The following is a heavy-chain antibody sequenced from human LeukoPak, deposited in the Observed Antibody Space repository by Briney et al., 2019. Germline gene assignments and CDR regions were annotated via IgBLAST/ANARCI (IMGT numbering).Heavy chain of an antibody. D-gene: IGHD2-15*01. J-gene: IGHJ6*03. Sequence: PGGSLRLSCAASGFTFSSYWMSWVRQAPGKGLEWVANIKQDGSEKYYVDSVKGRFTISRDNAKNSLFLQMSSLRAEDTAVYYCARVLRYCSGGNCYSGGLGYMDVWGKGTTVTISS. V-gene: IGHV3-7*03. CDR1: GFTFSSYW. CDR3: ARVLRYCSGGNCYSGGLGYMDV. CDR2: IKQDGSEK.